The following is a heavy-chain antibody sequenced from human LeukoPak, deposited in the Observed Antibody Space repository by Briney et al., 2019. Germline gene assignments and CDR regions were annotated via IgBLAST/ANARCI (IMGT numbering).Heavy chain of an antibody. D-gene: IGHD1-26*01. Sequence: GGSLRLSCAASGFTFSIYGMHWVRQAPGQGLEWMGIINPSGGSTSYAQKFQGRVTMTRDTSTSTVYMELSSLRSEDTAVYYCARLGDSSPGNWGQGTLVTVSS. CDR1: GFTFSIYG. V-gene: IGHV1-46*01. CDR2: INPSGGST. J-gene: IGHJ4*02. CDR3: ARLGDSSPGN.